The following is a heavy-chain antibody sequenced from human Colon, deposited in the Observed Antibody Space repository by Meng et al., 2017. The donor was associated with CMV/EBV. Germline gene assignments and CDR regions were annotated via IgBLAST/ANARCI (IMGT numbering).Heavy chain of an antibody. CDR2: ISYDGRNK. D-gene: IGHD1-7*01. CDR1: GFTFSTYA. Sequence: GESLKISCAASGFTFSTYAMTWVRQAPGKGLEWVAVISYDGRNKFYADSVKGRFTISRDDSENTVFVQMNSLRAEDTAIYYCARESYMGTSEVNPKKYGMDVWGQGTTVTVSS. CDR3: ARESYMGTSEVNPKKYGMDV. J-gene: IGHJ6*02. V-gene: IGHV3-30*04.